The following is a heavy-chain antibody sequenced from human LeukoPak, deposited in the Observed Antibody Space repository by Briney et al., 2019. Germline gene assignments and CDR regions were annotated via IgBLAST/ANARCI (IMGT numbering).Heavy chain of an antibody. D-gene: IGHD6-6*01. CDR1: GYSISSGYY. CDR3: ARRPSARPFDY. CDR2: IYHSGST. J-gene: IGHJ4*02. V-gene: IGHV4-38-2*01. Sequence: PSETLSLTCAVSGYSISSGYYRGWIRQPPGKGLEWIGSIYHSGSTYYNSSLKSRVTISVDTSKNQFSLKLSSVTAADTAVYYCARRPSARPFDYWGQGTLVTVSS.